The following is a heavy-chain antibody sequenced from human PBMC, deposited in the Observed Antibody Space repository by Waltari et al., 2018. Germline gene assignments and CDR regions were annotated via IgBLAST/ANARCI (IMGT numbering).Heavy chain of an antibody. V-gene: IGHV1-3*04. CDR3: ASPIYYYYYGMDV. CDR2: IHTGNGNT. Sequence: QVQLVQSGADVKKPGASVKVSCRASGYTFTNYALPWVRQAPGQRLEWMGWIHTGNGNTKYSQKFQGRVTITRDTSASTVYMDLISLTSEDTAMYYCASPIYYYYYGMDVWGQGTTVTVSS. CDR1: GYTFTNYA. J-gene: IGHJ6*02.